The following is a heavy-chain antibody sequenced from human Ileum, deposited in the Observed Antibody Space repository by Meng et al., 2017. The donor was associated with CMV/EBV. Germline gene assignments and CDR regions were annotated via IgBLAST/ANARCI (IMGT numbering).Heavy chain of an antibody. V-gene: IGHV7-4-1*02. CDR1: GDAFNTYA. Sequence: QVHLVQSGAEVKKPGASVQASCKASGDAFNTYAMTWVRQAPGQGLEWLGWINTKTGNPTYAQAFTGQLVFSLDTSVSTAYLQISSLKAEDTAVYYCATGSVAADGKGYWGQGTLVTVSS. D-gene: IGHD6-13*01. CDR2: INTKTGNP. J-gene: IGHJ4*02. CDR3: ATGSVAADGKGY.